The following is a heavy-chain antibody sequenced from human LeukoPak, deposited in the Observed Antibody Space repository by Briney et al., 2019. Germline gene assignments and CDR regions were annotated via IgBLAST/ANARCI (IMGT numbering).Heavy chain of an antibody. CDR1: GFTVSSNY. D-gene: IGHD1/OR15-1a*01. CDR2: INPDATII. V-gene: IGHV3-74*01. Sequence: GGSLRLSCAASGFTVSSNYMSWVRQAPGKGPLWVSRINPDATIIDYADSVKGRFTISRDNAKNLLYLQMNGLRADDTAVYYCAKDLSWNTADRWGQGTLVAVSS. J-gene: IGHJ5*02. CDR3: AKDLSWNTADR.